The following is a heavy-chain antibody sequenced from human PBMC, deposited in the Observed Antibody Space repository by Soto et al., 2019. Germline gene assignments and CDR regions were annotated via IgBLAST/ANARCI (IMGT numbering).Heavy chain of an antibody. Sequence: PSETLSLTCAVYGGSFSGYYWSWIRQPPGKGLEWIGEINHSGGTNYNPSLKSRVTISVDTSKNQFSLKLSSVTAADTAVYYCARGVWIFGVVSQYYYYGMDVWGQGTTVTVSS. CDR2: INHSGGT. CDR3: ARGVWIFGVVSQYYYYGMDV. CDR1: GGSFSGYY. V-gene: IGHV4-34*01. D-gene: IGHD3-3*01. J-gene: IGHJ6*02.